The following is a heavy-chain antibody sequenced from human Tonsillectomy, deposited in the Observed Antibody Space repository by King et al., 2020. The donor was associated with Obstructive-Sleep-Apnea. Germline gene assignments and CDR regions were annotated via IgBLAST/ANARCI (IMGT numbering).Heavy chain of an antibody. CDR3: AKGGLTCYFPTDY. CDR2: INPSSGST. V-gene: IGHV1-46*01. D-gene: IGHD3-9*01. Sequence: QLVQSGAEVKKPGASVKLSCKASGYTFTRYYMHWVRQAPGQGLEWMGIINPSSGSTTYTQKFQDRVTMTRDTSTSTVYMELSSLGSEDTAMFYCAKGGLTCYFPTDYWGQGALVIVSS. CDR1: GYTFTRYY. J-gene: IGHJ4*02.